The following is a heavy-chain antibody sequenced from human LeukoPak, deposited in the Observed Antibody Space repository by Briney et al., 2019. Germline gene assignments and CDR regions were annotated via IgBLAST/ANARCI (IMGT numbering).Heavy chain of an antibody. V-gene: IGHV5-51*01. CDR3: ARQRDNRGSYYTAFDI. Sequence: GESLKISCKGSGSNFTYYWIGWVRQMPGKGLEWMGIIYPGDSDIRYSPSCQGQVTVSADKAIITAYLQLSNLKASDTTIYYYARQRDNRGSYYTAFDIWGEGTMVTVSS. J-gene: IGHJ3*02. CDR2: IYPGDSDI. D-gene: IGHD1-26*01. CDR1: GSNFTYYW.